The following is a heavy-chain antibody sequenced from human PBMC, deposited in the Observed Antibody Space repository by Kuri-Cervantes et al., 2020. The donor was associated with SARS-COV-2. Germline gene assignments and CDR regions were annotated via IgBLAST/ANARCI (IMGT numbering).Heavy chain of an antibody. Sequence: GSLRLSCAVYGGSFSGYSWGWIRQPPGKGLEWIGKINHSGSTNYNPSLSSRVTISVDMSKNQFSLRLSSVTAADTAMYYCARGREGVVPATILGLGYFLYFSMDVWGKGTSVTVSS. D-gene: IGHD2-2*01. CDR1: GGSFSGYS. CDR2: INHSGST. V-gene: IGHV4-34*01. J-gene: IGHJ6*03. CDR3: ARGREGVVPATILGLGYFLYFSMDV.